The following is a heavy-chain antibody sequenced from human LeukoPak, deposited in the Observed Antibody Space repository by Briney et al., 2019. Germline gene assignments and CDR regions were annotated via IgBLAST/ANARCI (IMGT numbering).Heavy chain of an antibody. D-gene: IGHD6-6*01. J-gene: IGHJ4*02. CDR3: ARNGEYSTSSYFDY. CDR1: GGSISSGSYY. Sequence: SETLSLTCTVSGGSISSGSYYWSWIRQPAGKGLEWIGRIYTSGSTNYSPSLKSRVTISIDTSKNQFSLKLSSVTAADTAVYYCARNGEYSTSSYFDYWGQGTLVIVSS. CDR2: IYTSGST. V-gene: IGHV4-61*02.